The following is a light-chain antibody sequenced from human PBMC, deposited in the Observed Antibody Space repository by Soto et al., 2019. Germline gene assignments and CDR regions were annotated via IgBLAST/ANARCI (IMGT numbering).Light chain of an antibody. CDR3: SSNAGSDNLV. V-gene: IGLV2-8*01. CDR2: EVN. Sequence: QSALTQPPSASGSPGQSVTISCTGISSDVGSYKYVSWYQQYPGKAPKLMVYEVNKRPSGVPDRFSGSKSGNTASLTVSGLQAEDEADYYCSSNAGSDNLVFGGETKLTVL. J-gene: IGLJ2*01. CDR1: SSDVGSYKY.